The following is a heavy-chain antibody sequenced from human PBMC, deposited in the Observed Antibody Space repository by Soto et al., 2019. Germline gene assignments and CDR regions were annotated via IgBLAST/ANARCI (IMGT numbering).Heavy chain of an antibody. J-gene: IGHJ6*02. Sequence: PGGSLRLSCAASGFTSSSYAMSWVRQAPGKGLEWVSAISGSGGSTYYADSVKGRFTISRDNSKNTLYLQMNSLRAEDTAVYYCANSRSSSSGYDYGMDVWGQGTTVTVSS. V-gene: IGHV3-23*01. CDR1: GFTSSSYA. CDR3: ANSRSSSSGYDYGMDV. D-gene: IGHD6-13*01. CDR2: ISGSGGST.